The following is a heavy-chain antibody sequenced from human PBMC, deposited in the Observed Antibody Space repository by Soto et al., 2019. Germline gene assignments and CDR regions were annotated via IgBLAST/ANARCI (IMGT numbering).Heavy chain of an antibody. D-gene: IGHD6-13*01. CDR1: GGSISSSSYY. CDR2: IYYSGST. V-gene: IGHV4-39*01. Sequence: PSETLSLTCTVSGGSISSSSYYWGWIRQPPGKGLEWIGSIYYSGSTYYNQSLKSQVTISVDTSKNQFSLKLSSVTAADTAFYFFARHSDYSSSWFYYYGMDVWGQGTTVTVSS. J-gene: IGHJ6*02. CDR3: ARHSDYSSSWFYYYGMDV.